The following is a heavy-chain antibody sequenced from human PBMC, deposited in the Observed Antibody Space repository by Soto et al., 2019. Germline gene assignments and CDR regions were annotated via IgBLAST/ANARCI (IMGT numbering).Heavy chain of an antibody. V-gene: IGHV3-21*01. CDR3: ARDRRVVVVPAAISYYYGMDV. J-gene: IGHJ6*02. CDR1: GFTFSSYS. Sequence: PGGSLRLSCAASGFTFSSYSMNWVRQAPGKGLEWVSSISSSSSYIYYADSVKGRFTTSRDNAKNSLYLQMNSLRAEDTAVYYCARDRRVVVVPAAISYYYGMDVWGQGTTVTVSS. D-gene: IGHD2-2*02. CDR2: ISSSSSYI.